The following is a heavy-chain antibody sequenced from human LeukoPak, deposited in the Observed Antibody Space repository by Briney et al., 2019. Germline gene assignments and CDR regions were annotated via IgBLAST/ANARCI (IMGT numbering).Heavy chain of an antibody. J-gene: IGHJ4*02. V-gene: IGHV4-4*02. D-gene: IGHD6-19*01. CDR3: ARLIAVAATAHHYYFDY. CDR1: GGSISSSNW. Sequence: SETLSLTCAVSGGSISSSNWWSWVRQPPGKGLEWIGEIYHSGSTNYNPSLKSRVTISVDKSKNQFSLKLSSVTAADTAVYYCARLIAVAATAHHYYFDYWGQGTLLTVSS. CDR2: IYHSGST.